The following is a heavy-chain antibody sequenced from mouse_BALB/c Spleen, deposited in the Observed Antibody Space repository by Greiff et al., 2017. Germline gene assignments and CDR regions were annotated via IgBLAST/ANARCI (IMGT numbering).Heavy chain of an antibody. CDR1: GYSFTSYW. CDR3: ARMNQEAWFAY. Sequence: QVQLQQSGPELEKPGASVKISCKASGYSFTSYWMNWVKQRPGQGLEWIGMIHPSDSETRLNQKFKDKASLTVDKSSSTAYMELHSLTSEDSAVYYCARMNQEAWFAYWGQGTLVTVSA. CDR2: IHPSDSET. V-gene: IGHV1S126*01. J-gene: IGHJ3*01.